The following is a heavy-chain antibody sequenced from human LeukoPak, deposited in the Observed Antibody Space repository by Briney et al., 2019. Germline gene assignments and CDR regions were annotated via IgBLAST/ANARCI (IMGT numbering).Heavy chain of an antibody. CDR3: ATDKEARQSQNDHGMDV. CDR1: RFPFAAYG. D-gene: IGHD6-6*01. J-gene: IGHJ6*02. Sequence: GGSLSLACAVSRFPFAAYGMHWVRQPAGRGLEWVTLISGYGGSTYYADSVKGRFTISRDNTKTSLYLQMNSLRTEDTALYYCATDKEARQSQNDHGMDVWGQGTTVTVSS. V-gene: IGHV3-43*02. CDR2: ISGYGGST.